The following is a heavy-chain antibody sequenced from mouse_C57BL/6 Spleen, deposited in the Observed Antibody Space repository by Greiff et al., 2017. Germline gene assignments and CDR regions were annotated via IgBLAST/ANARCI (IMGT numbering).Heavy chain of an antibody. CDR3: ARTYYDYLFAY. Sequence: DVQLQESGPELVKPGASVKISCKASGYSFTGYYMNWVKQSPEKSLEWIGEINPSTGGTTYNQKFKAKATLTVDKSSSTAYMQLKSLTSEDSAVYYCARTYYDYLFAYWGQGTLVTVSA. CDR1: GYSFTGYY. D-gene: IGHD2-4*01. V-gene: IGHV1-42*01. CDR2: INPSTGGT. J-gene: IGHJ3*01.